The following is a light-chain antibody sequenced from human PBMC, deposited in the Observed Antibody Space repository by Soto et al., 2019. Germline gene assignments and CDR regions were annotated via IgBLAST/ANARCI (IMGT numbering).Light chain of an antibody. CDR2: GAS. CDR3: QQYNNWPRT. Sequence: ELVMTQSPATPYVATGESATLSCMASQRISTFLAWYQQKPGQAPRLLIYGASTRATGIPARFSGSGSGTDFTLACSRLQSEEIAYYYCQQYNNWPRTFGQGTKVEIQ. J-gene: IGKJ1*01. V-gene: IGKV3-15*01. CDR1: QRISTF.